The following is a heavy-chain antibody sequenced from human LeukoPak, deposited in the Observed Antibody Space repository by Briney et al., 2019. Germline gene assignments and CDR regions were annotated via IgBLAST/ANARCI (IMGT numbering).Heavy chain of an antibody. V-gene: IGHV4-61*02. Sequence: PSQTLSLTCTVSGGSISSGRYYWNWIRQPAGKGLEWIGRIYTSGSTNYNPSLKSRVTISVDTSKNQFSLKLSSVTAADTAVYYCARETSQKGAHYMDVWGKGTTVTISS. CDR2: IYTSGST. CDR3: ARETSQKGAHYMDV. D-gene: IGHD3-16*01. J-gene: IGHJ6*03. CDR1: GGSISSGRYY.